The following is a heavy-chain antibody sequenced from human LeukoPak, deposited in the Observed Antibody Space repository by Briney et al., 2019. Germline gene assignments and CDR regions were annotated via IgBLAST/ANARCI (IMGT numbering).Heavy chain of an antibody. CDR1: GGSISSYY. V-gene: IGHV4-59*01. CDR3: ARDGDDILTGYYKDYYYMDV. CDR2: IYYSGST. J-gene: IGHJ6*03. Sequence: PSETLSLTCTVSGGSISSYYWSWIRQPPGKGLEWVGYIYYSGSTNYNPSLQRRVTISVGTSKNQFSLKLSSVTAADTAVYYCARDGDDILTGYYKDYYYMDVWGKGTTVTISS. D-gene: IGHD3-9*01.